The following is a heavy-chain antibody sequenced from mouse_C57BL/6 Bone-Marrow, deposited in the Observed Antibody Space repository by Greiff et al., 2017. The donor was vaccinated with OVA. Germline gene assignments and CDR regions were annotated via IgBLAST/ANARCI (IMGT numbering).Heavy chain of an antibody. D-gene: IGHD1-1*01. V-gene: IGHV1-39*01. CDR1: GYSFTDYN. CDR3: ANYYGSSRSFYWYFDV. CDR2: INPNYGTT. Sequence: VQLQQSGPELVKPGASVKISCKASGYSFTDYNMNWVKQSNGKSLEWIGVINPNYGTTSYNQKFKGKATLTVDQSSSTAYMQLNSLTSEDSAVYYCANYYGSSRSFYWYFDVWGTGTTVTVSS. J-gene: IGHJ1*03.